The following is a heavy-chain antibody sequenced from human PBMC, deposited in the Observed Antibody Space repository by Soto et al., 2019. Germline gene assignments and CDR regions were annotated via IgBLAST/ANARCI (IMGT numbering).Heavy chain of an antibody. D-gene: IGHD1-26*01. J-gene: IGHJ4*02. CDR3: ARGLGGSYFPFDY. Sequence: QVQLVQSGAEVKKPGSSVKVSCKASGGSFSDYAINWVRQAPGPGLEWMGGIVPMLRTPNYARKFQGSVTITADESTSAVSRELTSLTTDDTAVYYCARGLGGSYFPFDYWGQGTLVTVSA. CDR1: GGSFSDYA. CDR2: IVPMLRTP. V-gene: IGHV1-69*11.